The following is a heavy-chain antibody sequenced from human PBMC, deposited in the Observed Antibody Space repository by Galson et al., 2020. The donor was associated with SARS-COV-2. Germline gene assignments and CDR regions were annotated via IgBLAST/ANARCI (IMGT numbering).Heavy chain of an antibody. Sequence: SETLSLTCTVSGYSISSGYYWGWIRQPPGKGLEWIGSLYHSGSTYYNPSLKSRVTISVDTSKNQFSLKLSSVTAADTAVYYCARDLDDSEAFGWFDPWGQGTLVTVSS. CDR2: LYHSGST. J-gene: IGHJ5*02. V-gene: IGHV4-38-2*02. CDR3: ARDLDDSEAFGWFDP. D-gene: IGHD3-3*01. CDR1: GYSISSGYY.